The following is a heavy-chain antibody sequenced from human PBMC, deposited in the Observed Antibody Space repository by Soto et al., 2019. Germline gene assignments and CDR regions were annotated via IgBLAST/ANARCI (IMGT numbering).Heavy chain of an antibody. CDR2: ISDYNGNT. CDR1: GYTFTSYG. V-gene: IGHV1-18*04. CDR3: ATANCGGDCYSDNWFDH. J-gene: IGHJ5*02. Sequence: QVQLVQSGAEVKKPGASVKVSCKASGYTFTSYGISWVRQAPGQGLEWMGWISDYNGNTNYAQKLQGRVTMTTDTSTSTAYMELRSLRSDDTAVYYCATANCGGDCYSDNWFDHWGQGTLVTVSS. D-gene: IGHD2-21*02.